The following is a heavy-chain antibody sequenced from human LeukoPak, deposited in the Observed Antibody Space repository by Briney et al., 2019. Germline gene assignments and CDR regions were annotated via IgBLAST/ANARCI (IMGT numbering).Heavy chain of an antibody. CDR3: ARVLLETFDY. Sequence: SETLSLTCTVSGYSISSGYYWSWIRQPPGKGLEWIGYIYYSGSTNYNPSLKSRVTISVDTSKNQFSLKLSSVTAADTAVYYCARVLLETFDYWGQGTLVTVSS. CDR2: IYYSGST. J-gene: IGHJ4*02. CDR1: GYSISSGYY. V-gene: IGHV4-61*01. D-gene: IGHD1-1*01.